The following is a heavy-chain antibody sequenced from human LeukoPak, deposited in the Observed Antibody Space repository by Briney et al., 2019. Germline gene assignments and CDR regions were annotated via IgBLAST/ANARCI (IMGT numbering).Heavy chain of an antibody. CDR2: IYYSGST. D-gene: IGHD1-14*01. CDR1: GGSFSGYY. J-gene: IGHJ5*02. CDR3: ARGDSTGTYNWFDP. Sequence: PSETLSLTCAVYGGSFSGYYWSWIRQPPGKGLEWIGYIYYSGSTNYNPSLKSRVTISVDTSKNQFSLKLSSVTAADTAVYYCARGDSTGTYNWFDPWGQGTLVTVSS. V-gene: IGHV4-59*01.